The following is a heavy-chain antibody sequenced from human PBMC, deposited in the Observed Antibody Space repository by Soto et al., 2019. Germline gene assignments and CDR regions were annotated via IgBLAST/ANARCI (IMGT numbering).Heavy chain of an antibody. CDR2: ISGSGGST. V-gene: IGHV3-23*01. CDR1: GFTFSSYA. J-gene: IGHJ5*02. CDR3: ANRAGSGWYSGSGFDP. Sequence: EVQLLESGGGLVQPGGSLRLSCAASGFTFSSYAMSWVRQAPGKGLEWVSAISGSGGSTYYADSVKGRFTISRDNSKNTLYLQMNSLRAEDTAVYYCANRAGSGWYSGSGFDPWGQGTLVTVSS. D-gene: IGHD6-19*01.